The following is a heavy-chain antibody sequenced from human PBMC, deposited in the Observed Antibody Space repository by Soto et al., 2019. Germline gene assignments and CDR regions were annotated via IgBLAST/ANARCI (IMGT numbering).Heavy chain of an antibody. CDR3: ARDDEGGSYCDLGY. J-gene: IGHJ4*02. V-gene: IGHV3-48*01. CDR2: IGIGSSTK. Sequence: PGGSLRLSCAASGFTFRNYGMNWVRQAPGKGLEWVSYIGIGSSTKYYADSVKGRFTISRDNAKNSLYLQMNSLRAEDTAVYYCARDDEGGSYCDLGYWGQGTQVTVS. CDR1: GFTFRNYG. D-gene: IGHD3-10*01.